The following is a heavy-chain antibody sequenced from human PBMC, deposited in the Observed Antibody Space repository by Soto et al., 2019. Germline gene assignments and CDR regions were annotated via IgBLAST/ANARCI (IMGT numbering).Heavy chain of an antibody. CDR3: ASRGGLVRGNYYGMDV. CDR2: ISSSSTTI. CDR1: GFTFSSYS. J-gene: IGHJ6*02. V-gene: IGHV3-48*01. D-gene: IGHD3-10*01. Sequence: EVQLVESGGGLVQPGGSLRLSCAASGFTFSSYSMNWVRQAPGKGLEWISYISSSSTTIYYADSVKGRFTISRDNAENSLHLQMNSLRVDDTAGYYCASRGGLVRGNYYGMDVWGQGTTVTVSS.